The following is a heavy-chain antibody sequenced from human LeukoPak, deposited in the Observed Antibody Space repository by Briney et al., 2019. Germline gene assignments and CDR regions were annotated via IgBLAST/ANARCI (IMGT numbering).Heavy chain of an antibody. CDR3: ARDVNWYYFDY. J-gene: IGHJ4*02. CDR1: GGTLSSYA. Sequence: ASVKVSCKASGGTLSSYAISWVRQAPGQGLEWMGGIIPIFGTANYAQKFQGRVTITADESTSTAYMELSSLRSEDTAVYYCARDVNWYYFDYWGQGTLVTVSS. V-gene: IGHV1-69*01. D-gene: IGHD1-20*01. CDR2: IIPIFGTA.